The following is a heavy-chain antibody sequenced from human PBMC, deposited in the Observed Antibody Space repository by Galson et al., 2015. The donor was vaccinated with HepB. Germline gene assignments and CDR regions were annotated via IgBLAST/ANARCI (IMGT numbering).Heavy chain of an antibody. CDR2: INPSGGST. V-gene: IGHV1-46*03. D-gene: IGHD3-3*01. J-gene: IGHJ6*02. CDR1: GYTFTSYY. Sequence: SVKVSCKASGYTFTSYYMHWVRQAPGQGLEWMGIINPSGGSTSYAQKFQGRVTMTRDTSTSTVYMELSSLRSEDTAVYYCATHLGWLLEGPPNGMDVWGQGTTVTVSS. CDR3: ATHLGWLLEGPPNGMDV.